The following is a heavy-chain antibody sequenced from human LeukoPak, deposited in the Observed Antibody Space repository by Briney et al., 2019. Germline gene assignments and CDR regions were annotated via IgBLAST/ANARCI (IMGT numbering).Heavy chain of an antibody. J-gene: IGHJ6*02. CDR1: GFTVSSNY. D-gene: IGHD3-22*01. CDR3: ARDRTYYYDSIGLAPSGMDV. Sequence: GGSLRLSCAASGFTVSSNYMSWVRQAPGKGLEWVSVIYSGGSTYYADSVKGRFTISRDNSKNTLYLQMNSLRAEDTAVYYCARDRTYYYDSIGLAPSGMDVWGQGTTVTVSS. V-gene: IGHV3-66*01. CDR2: IYSGGST.